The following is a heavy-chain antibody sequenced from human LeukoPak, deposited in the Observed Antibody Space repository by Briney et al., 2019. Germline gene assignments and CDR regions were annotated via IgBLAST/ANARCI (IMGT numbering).Heavy chain of an antibody. CDR1: KFTFSSYS. Sequence: GGSLRLSCAASKFTFSSYSMNWVRQAPGKGLEWVSSISSSSGYIYYADSVKGRFIISRDNAKNSVHLQMNSLRAEDTAVYYCAREVGGGSPYFDYWGQGTLVTVSS. CDR3: AREVGGGSPYFDY. CDR2: ISSSSGYI. D-gene: IGHD2-15*01. J-gene: IGHJ4*02. V-gene: IGHV3-21*01.